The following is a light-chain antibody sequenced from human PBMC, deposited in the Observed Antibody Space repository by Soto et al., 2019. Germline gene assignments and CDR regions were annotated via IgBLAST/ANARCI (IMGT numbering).Light chain of an antibody. V-gene: IGKV1-39*01. CDR1: QSISNF. CDR3: QQSYSIPRT. CDR2: AAS. J-gene: IGKJ3*01. Sequence: DIQMTQSPSSLSASVGDRVTLTCRASQSISNFLNWYQQKPGKAPKLLIYAASSLQSGVPSRFSGSGSGTDFTLTISSLQPEDFATYYCQQSYSIPRTFGPGTKVDIK.